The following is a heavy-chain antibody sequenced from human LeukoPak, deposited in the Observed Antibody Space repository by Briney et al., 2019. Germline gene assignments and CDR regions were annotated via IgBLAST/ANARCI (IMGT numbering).Heavy chain of an antibody. CDR1: GFTFSSYS. CDR3: ARDRKWLQCYFDY. CDR2: ISSSSSTI. Sequence: GGSLRLSCAASGFTFSSYSMNWVRQAPGKGLEWVSYISSSSSTIYYADSVKGRFTISRDNAKNSLYLQMNSLRAEDTAVYYCARDRKWLQCYFDYWGQGTLVTVSS. V-gene: IGHV3-48*04. D-gene: IGHD5-24*01. J-gene: IGHJ4*02.